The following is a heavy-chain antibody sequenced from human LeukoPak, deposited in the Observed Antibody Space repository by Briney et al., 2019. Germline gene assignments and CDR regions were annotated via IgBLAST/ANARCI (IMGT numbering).Heavy chain of an antibody. CDR2: IYYSGST. CDR3: ARGSLGDAFDI. D-gene: IGHD7-27*01. Sequence: SETLSFTCSVSGGSISGYYWSWIRQPPGQGLEWIGYIYYSGSTNYNPSLKSRVIISRDTSKNQFSLNLSSVTAADTAVYYCARGSLGDAFDIWGQGTMVTVSS. V-gene: IGHV4-59*08. CDR1: GGSISGYY. J-gene: IGHJ3*02.